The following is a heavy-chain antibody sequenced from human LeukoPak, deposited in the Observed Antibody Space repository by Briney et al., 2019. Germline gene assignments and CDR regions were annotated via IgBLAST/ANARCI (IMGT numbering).Heavy chain of an antibody. D-gene: IGHD3-9*01. V-gene: IGHV4-61*09. CDR3: ARFDWRANAYYDILTGYSGPQYFQH. Sequence: NPSQTLSLTCTVSGGSISSGSYYWSWIRQPAGKGLEWIGHIYTSGSTNYNPSLKSRVTISVDTSKNQFSLKLSSVTAADTAVYYCARFDWRANAYYDILTGYSGPQYFQHWGQGTLVTVSS. CDR2: IYTSGST. CDR1: GGSISSGSYY. J-gene: IGHJ1*01.